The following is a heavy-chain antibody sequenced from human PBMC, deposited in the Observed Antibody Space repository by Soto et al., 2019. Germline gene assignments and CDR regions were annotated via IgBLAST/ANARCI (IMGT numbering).Heavy chain of an antibody. CDR3: AKALVPALTARFGY. CDR1: GFIFNNYA. Sequence: GGSLSLSCAASGFIFNNYAMTWVRQAPGKGLEWVSTVTVSGGGTFYANSVKGRFTISRDNSRNTLHLQMSSPRVEDTALYYCAKALVPALTARFGYWGQGTLVTVSS. V-gene: IGHV3-23*01. CDR2: VTVSGGGT. J-gene: IGHJ4*02. D-gene: IGHD5-18*01.